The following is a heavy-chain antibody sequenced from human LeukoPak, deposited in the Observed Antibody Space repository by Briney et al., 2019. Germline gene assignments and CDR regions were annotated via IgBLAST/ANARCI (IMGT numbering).Heavy chain of an antibody. D-gene: IGHD3-22*01. CDR1: GFTFCSYE. V-gene: IGHV3-21*01. J-gene: IGHJ4*02. Sequence: KTAGSLRLSCAASGFTFCSYEMNWVRQAPGKGLEWVSSITSSSIYTYYADSVKGRFTISRDNAKNSLYLELTSVSAESTAVYYCARSRYDSSGYYGIIGDWGQGTLVTVSS. CDR3: ARSRYDSSGYYGIIGD. CDR2: ITSSSIYT.